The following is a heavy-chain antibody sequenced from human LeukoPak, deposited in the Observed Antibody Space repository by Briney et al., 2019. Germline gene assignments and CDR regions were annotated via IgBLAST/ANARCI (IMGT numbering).Heavy chain of an antibody. CDR1: GFTLSTYW. J-gene: IGHJ4*02. Sequence: QAGGSLRLSCAASGFTLSTYWMSWVRQAPGKGLEWVANIKQDGSEKYYVDSVKGRFTISRDNAKNSLYLQMNSLRAEDTAVYYCARDLFPGLLWFGELLGDSDYWGQGTLVTVSS. V-gene: IGHV3-7*01. CDR2: IKQDGSEK. D-gene: IGHD3-10*01. CDR3: ARDLFPGLLWFGELLGDSDY.